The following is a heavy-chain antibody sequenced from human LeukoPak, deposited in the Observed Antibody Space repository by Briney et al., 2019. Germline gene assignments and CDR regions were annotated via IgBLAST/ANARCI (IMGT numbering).Heavy chain of an antibody. CDR1: GFTFSSYW. V-gene: IGHV3-48*04. Sequence: PGGSLRLSCAASGFTFSSYWMSWVRQAPGKGLEWVSYISSSGSTIYYADSVKGRFTISRDNAKNSLYLQMDSLRAEDTAVYYCFGTYYYDSSRDPWGQGTLVTVSS. D-gene: IGHD3-22*01. CDR3: FGTYYYDSSRDP. J-gene: IGHJ5*02. CDR2: ISSSGSTI.